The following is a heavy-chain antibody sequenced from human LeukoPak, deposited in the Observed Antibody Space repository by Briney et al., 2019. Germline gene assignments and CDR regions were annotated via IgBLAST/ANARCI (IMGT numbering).Heavy chain of an antibody. CDR3: ARAVVRGAIIRYFDY. Sequence: GGSLRLSCAASGFTVSSNYMSWVRQAPGKGLEWVSVIYSGGSTYYADSVKGRFTISRDNSKNTLYLQMNSLRAEDTAVYYCARAVVRGAIIRYFDYWGQGTLVTVSS. J-gene: IGHJ4*02. CDR2: IYSGGST. D-gene: IGHD3-10*01. V-gene: IGHV3-66*01. CDR1: GFTVSSNY.